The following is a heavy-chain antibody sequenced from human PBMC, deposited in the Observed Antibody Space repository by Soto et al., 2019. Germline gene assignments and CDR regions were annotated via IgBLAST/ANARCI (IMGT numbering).Heavy chain of an antibody. V-gene: IGHV1-8*01. CDR3: ARVREDIVVVVAAVPYAFDI. J-gene: IGHJ3*02. CDR1: GYTFTSYD. D-gene: IGHD2-15*01. Sequence: GASVKVSCKASGYTFTSYDINWVRQATGQGLEWMGWMNPNSGNTGYAQKFQGGVTMTRNTSISTAYMELSSLRSEDTAVYYCARVREDIVVVVAAVPYAFDIWGQGTMVTVSS. CDR2: MNPNSGNT.